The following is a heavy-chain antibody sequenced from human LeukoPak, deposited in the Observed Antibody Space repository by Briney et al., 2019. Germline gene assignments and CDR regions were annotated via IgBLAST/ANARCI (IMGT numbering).Heavy chain of an antibody. CDR3: AKEPPITIFGVVIHYMDV. J-gene: IGHJ6*03. Sequence: GGSLRLSCAASGFTFSSYGMHWVRQAPGKGLEWVAFIRYDGSNKYYADSVKGRFTISRDNSKNMLYLQMNSLRAEDTAVYYCAKEPPITIFGVVIHYMDVWGKGTTVTVSS. V-gene: IGHV3-30*02. CDR1: GFTFSSYG. D-gene: IGHD3-3*01. CDR2: IRYDGSNK.